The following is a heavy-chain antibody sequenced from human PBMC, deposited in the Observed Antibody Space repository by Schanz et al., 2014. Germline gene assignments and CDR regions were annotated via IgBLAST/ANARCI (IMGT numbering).Heavy chain of an antibody. Sequence: QVQLVQSAPEVKKPGASVKVSCKASGYSFTTYGLNWVRQAPGQGPEWMGWISAFDDKTDYAQNFQGRLIMTTDTSTTTVYMDLRSLISDDAAVYYCVRDAAWAFGDYHCMHVWGQGTSVTVSS. D-gene: IGHD3-10*01. J-gene: IGHJ6*02. CDR1: GYSFTTYG. CDR3: VRDAAWAFGDYHCMHV. CDR2: ISAFDDKT. V-gene: IGHV1-18*01.